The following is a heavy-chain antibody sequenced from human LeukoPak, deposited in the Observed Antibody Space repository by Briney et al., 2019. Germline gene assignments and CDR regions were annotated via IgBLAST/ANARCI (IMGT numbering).Heavy chain of an antibody. D-gene: IGHD6-13*01. J-gene: IGHJ4*02. CDR3: ARDRNRIAAAGTDYYFDY. Sequence: ASVKVSCKASGYSFTGDYMHWVRQAPGQGLEWMGWINPNSGGTNYAQKFQGRVTMTRDTSISTAYMELSRLRSDDTAVYYCARDRNRIAAAGTDYYFDYWGQGTLVTVSS. CDR1: GYSFTGDY. CDR2: INPNSGGT. V-gene: IGHV1-2*02.